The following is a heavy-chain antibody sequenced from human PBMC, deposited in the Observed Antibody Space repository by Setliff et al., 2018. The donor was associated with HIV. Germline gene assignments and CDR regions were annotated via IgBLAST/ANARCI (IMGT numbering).Heavy chain of an antibody. Sequence: SVKVSCKASGYTFTSYGISWVRQAPGQGLEWMGGIIPILGIANYAQKFQGRVTITTDESTSTAYMELSSLRSEDTAGYYCARALAAAHYGSGSYLGYYDMDVWGKGTTVTVSS. D-gene: IGHD3-10*01. V-gene: IGHV1-69*10. J-gene: IGHJ6*03. CDR2: IIPILGIA. CDR1: GYTFTSYG. CDR3: ARALAAAHYGSGSYLGYYDMDV.